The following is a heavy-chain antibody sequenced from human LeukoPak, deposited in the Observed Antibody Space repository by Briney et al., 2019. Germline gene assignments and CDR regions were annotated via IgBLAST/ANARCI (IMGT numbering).Heavy chain of an antibody. CDR3: ARDEEAVAGTKSFGY. CDR2: IIPIFGTA. Sequence: SVKVSCKASGGTFSSYAISWARQAPGQGLEWMGRIIPIFGTANYAQKFQGRVTITTDESTSTAYMELSSLRSEDTAVYYCARDEEAVAGTKSFGYWGQGTLVTVSS. D-gene: IGHD6-19*01. J-gene: IGHJ4*02. CDR1: GGTFSSYA. V-gene: IGHV1-69*05.